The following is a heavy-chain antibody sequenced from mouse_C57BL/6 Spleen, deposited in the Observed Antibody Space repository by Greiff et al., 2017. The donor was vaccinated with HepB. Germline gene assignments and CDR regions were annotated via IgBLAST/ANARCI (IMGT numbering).Heavy chain of an antibody. J-gene: IGHJ3*01. D-gene: IGHD1-1*01. CDR2: ISNGGGST. CDR1: GFTFSDYY. CDR3: ARDGSEAY. V-gene: IGHV5-12*01. Sequence: EVKLQESGGGLVQPGGSLKLSCAASGFTFSDYYMYWVRQTPEKRLEWVAYISNGGGSTYYPDTVKGRFTISRDNAKNTLYLQMSRLKSEDTAMYYCARDGSEAYWGQGTLVTVSA.